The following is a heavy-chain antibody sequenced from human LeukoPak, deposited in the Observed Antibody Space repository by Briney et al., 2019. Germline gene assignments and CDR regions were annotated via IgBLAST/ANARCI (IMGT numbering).Heavy chain of an antibody. V-gene: IGHV3-21*01. CDR3: ARDLATDYYDSSGYPGAWEDY. D-gene: IGHD3-22*01. J-gene: IGHJ4*02. CDR1: GFTFSSYS. Sequence: AGGSLRLSCAASGFTFSSYSMNWVRQAPGKGLEWVSSISSSSSYIYYADSVKGRFTISRDNAKNSLYLQMNSLRAEDTAVYYCARDLATDYYDSSGYPGAWEDYWGQGTLVTVSS. CDR2: ISSSSSYI.